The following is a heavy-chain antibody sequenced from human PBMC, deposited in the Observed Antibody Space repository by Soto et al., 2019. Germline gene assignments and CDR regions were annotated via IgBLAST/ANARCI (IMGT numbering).Heavy chain of an antibody. CDR2: IYSSGST. D-gene: IGHD4-17*01. J-gene: IGHJ4*02. CDR1: GGPISSYY. CDR3: ARDQAHYGHPLD. V-gene: IGHV4-59*01. Sequence: PSETLSLTCTVSGGPISSYYWSWIRQPPGKGLEWIGYIYSSGSTNYNPSLKSLVTMSVDTSKNQFSLKLSSVTAADTAVYYCARDQAHYGHPLDWGQGTLVTVAS.